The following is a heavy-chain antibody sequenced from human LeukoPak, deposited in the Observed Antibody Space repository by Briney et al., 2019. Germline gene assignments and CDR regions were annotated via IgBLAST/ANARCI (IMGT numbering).Heavy chain of an antibody. CDR1: GFTFAIYH. D-gene: IGHD2-8*02. J-gene: IGHJ3*02. Sequence: GGSLRLSCAASGFTFAIYHMSWVRQAPGKGLEWVATIRGDGVYYADSGKGRFTISRDDSENTVYVQMNSLRAEDTAVYYCAKSRVEVAGTGGFDTWGQGTLVAVSS. CDR2: IRGDGV. CDR3: AKSRVEVAGTGGFDT. V-gene: IGHV3-23*01.